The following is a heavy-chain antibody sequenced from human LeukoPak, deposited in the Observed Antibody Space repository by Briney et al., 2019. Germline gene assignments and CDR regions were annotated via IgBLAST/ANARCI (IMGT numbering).Heavy chain of an antibody. Sequence: GGSLRLSCAASGFTFSSYEMNWVRQAPGKGLEWVSYISSSGSTIYYADSVKGRFTISRDNAKNSLYLQMNSLRAEDTAVYYCARVIVFRGCMDVWGKGTTVTVSS. V-gene: IGHV3-48*03. CDR3: ARVIVFRGCMDV. CDR2: ISSSGSTI. D-gene: IGHD1-26*01. J-gene: IGHJ6*03. CDR1: GFTFSSYE.